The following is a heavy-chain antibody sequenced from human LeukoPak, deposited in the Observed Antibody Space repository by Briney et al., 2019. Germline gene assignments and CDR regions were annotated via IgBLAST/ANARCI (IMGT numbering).Heavy chain of an antibody. CDR1: GFTFIDYD. CDR3: ATGGIQVSGIDEFDY. V-gene: IGHV3-13*01. D-gene: IGHD6-19*01. J-gene: IGHJ4*02. CDR2: IGIRGDT. Sequence: PGGSLRLSCAASGFTFIDYDMPWVRQVIGKGLEWVSAIGIRGDTHYSGSVKGRFTISRENAESSLYLQMNSLRAEDTAVYYCATGGIQVSGIDEFDYWGQGTLVTVSS.